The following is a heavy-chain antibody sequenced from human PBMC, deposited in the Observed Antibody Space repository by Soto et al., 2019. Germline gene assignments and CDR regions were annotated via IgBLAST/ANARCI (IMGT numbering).Heavy chain of an antibody. CDR1: GFTFSSYG. V-gene: IGHV3-33*01. Sequence: QVQLVESGGGVVQPGRSLRLSCAASGFTFSSYGMHWVRQAPGKGLEWVAVIWYDGSNKYYADSVKGRFTISRDNSKNTLYLQMNSLRAEDTAVYYCARDHYGDYVGTFDYRGQGTLVTVSS. J-gene: IGHJ4*02. CDR2: IWYDGSNK. D-gene: IGHD4-17*01. CDR3: ARDHYGDYVGTFDY.